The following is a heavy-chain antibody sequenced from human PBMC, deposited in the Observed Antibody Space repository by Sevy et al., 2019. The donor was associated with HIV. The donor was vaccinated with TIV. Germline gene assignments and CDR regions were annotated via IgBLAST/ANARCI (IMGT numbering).Heavy chain of an antibody. D-gene: IGHD3-22*01. CDR2: ISGSGGST. V-gene: IGHV3-23*01. Sequence: GSLRLSCAASGFTFSSYAMSWVRQAPGKGLEWVSAISGSGGSTYYADSVKGRFTISRDNSKNTLYLQMNSLRAEDTAVYYCAKVRYYDSSGYSLVQHWGQGTLVTVSS. CDR3: AKVRYYDSSGYSLVQH. J-gene: IGHJ1*01. CDR1: GFTFSSYA.